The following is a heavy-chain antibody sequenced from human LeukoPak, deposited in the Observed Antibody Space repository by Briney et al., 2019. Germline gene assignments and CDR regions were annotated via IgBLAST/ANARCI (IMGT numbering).Heavy chain of an antibody. V-gene: IGHV3-48*03. Sequence: GGSLRLSCAASGFTFSSYEMNWVRQAPGKGLEWVSYISSSGSTIYYADSVKGRFTISRDNAKNSLYLQMNSLRAEDTAVYYCARSGEPDIVVVPAAPNWRSFDYWGQGTLVTVSS. CDR1: GFTFSSYE. CDR3: ARSGEPDIVVVPAAPNWRSFDY. J-gene: IGHJ4*02. D-gene: IGHD2-2*01. CDR2: ISSSGSTI.